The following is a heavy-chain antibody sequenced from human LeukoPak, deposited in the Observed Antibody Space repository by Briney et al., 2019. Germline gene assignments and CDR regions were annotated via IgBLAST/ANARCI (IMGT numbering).Heavy chain of an antibody. J-gene: IGHJ4*02. CDR1: GFTFSSYW. Sequence: GGSLRLSCAASGFTFSSYWMHWVRQAPGKGLVWVSRINSDGSSTSYADSVKGRFTISRDNAKNTLYLQMNSLRAEDTAVHYCASIAVAGTRFLDYWGQGTLVTVSS. D-gene: IGHD6-19*01. CDR2: INSDGSST. V-gene: IGHV3-74*01. CDR3: ASIAVAGTRFLDY.